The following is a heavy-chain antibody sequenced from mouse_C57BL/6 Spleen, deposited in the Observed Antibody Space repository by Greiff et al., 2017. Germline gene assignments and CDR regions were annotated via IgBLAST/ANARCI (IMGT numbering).Heavy chain of an antibody. CDR1: GYAFSSSW. D-gene: IGHD4-1*01. J-gene: IGHJ2*01. V-gene: IGHV1-82*01. Sequence: QVQLKQSGPELVKPGASVKISCKASGYAFSSSWMNWVKQRPGKGLEWIGRIYPGDGDTNYNGKFKGKATLTADKSSSTAYMQLSSLTSEDSAVYFCARFSNWVDSYYFDYWGQGTTLTVSS. CDR3: ARFSNWVDSYYFDY. CDR2: IYPGDGDT.